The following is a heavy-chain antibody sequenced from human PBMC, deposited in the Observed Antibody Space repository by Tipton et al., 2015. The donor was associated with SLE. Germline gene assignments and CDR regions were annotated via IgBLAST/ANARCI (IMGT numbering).Heavy chain of an antibody. CDR3: ARDRRLIAAPSFWWYFDL. V-gene: IGHV4-61*02. Sequence: TLSLTCTVSGDSINSGSYYWSWIRQAAGKGLEWIGRIYASGSTSSNPSLKSRVTISVDTSKNQFSLKLSSVTAADTAVYYCARDRRLIAAPSFWWYFDLWGRGTLVTVSS. CDR1: GDSINSGSYY. CDR2: IYASGST. J-gene: IGHJ2*01. D-gene: IGHD6-13*01.